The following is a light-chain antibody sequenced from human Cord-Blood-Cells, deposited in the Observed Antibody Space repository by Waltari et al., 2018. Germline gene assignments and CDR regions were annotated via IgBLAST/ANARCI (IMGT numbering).Light chain of an antibody. CDR3: QSADSSGTYWV. Sequence: SYELTQPPSVSVSPCQTARLTGSGDALPKQYSFWYQQKPGQAPVLVIYKDSERPSGIPERFSGSSSGTTVTLTISGVQAEDEADYYCQSADSSGTYWVFGGGTKLTVL. CDR1: ALPKQY. V-gene: IGLV3-25*03. CDR2: KDS. J-gene: IGLJ3*02.